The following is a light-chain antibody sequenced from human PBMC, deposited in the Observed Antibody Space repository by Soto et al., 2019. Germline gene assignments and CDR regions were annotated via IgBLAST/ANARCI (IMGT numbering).Light chain of an antibody. V-gene: IGKV3-20*01. Sequence: EIGLTQSPGTLSLSPGERATLSCRASQSVSSSYLAWYQQKPGQAPRLLIYGASSRATGIPDRFSGSGSGTDFTLTISRLEPEDFAVYYCQQYGSSPYTFGQGPKLEIK. CDR3: QQYGSSPYT. CDR1: QSVSSSY. CDR2: GAS. J-gene: IGKJ2*01.